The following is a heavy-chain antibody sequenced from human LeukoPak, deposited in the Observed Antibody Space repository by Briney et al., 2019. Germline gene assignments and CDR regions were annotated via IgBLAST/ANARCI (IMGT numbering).Heavy chain of an antibody. CDR1: GFTFSSYA. CDR3: AQSTSMRYFFDL. J-gene: IGHJ2*01. CDR2: ISSSGGST. V-gene: IGHV3-23*01. D-gene: IGHD2/OR15-2a*01. Sequence: GGSLRLSCAASGFTFSSYAMSWVRQAPGKGLEWVSGISSSGGSTYYADSVKGRFTVSRDNSVFLQMNSLRAEDTALYYCAQSTSMRYFFDLWGRGTLVTVSS.